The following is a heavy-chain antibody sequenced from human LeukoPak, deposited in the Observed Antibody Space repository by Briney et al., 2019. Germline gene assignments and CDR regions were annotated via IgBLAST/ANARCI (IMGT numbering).Heavy chain of an antibody. Sequence: PGGSLRLSCVASGFTLSSSWMTRIRQAPGKGLEWVAHNKEDGTDKDYGDSVKGRFTISRDNTKNSLFLQLNSLRAEDTAVYYCVRDRGWFHFDLWGQGTLVTVSS. D-gene: IGHD3-10*01. V-gene: IGHV3-7*01. CDR2: NKEDGTDK. CDR3: VRDRGWFHFDL. J-gene: IGHJ4*02. CDR1: GFTLSSSW.